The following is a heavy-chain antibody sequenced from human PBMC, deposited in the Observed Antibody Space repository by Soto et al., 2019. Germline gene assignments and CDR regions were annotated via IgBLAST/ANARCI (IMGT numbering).Heavy chain of an antibody. CDR2: IDWDDDK. CDR1: GFSLSTSGMR. J-gene: IGHJ4*02. D-gene: IGHD6-19*01. CDR3: ARIIAVAGSYYFDY. V-gene: IGHV2-70*04. Sequence: SGPTLVNPTQTLTLTCTVSGFSLSTSGMRVSWIRQPPGKALEWLARIDWDDDKFYSTSLKTRLTISKDTSKNQVVLTMTNMDPVDTATYYCARIIAVAGSYYFDYWGQGTLVTVSS.